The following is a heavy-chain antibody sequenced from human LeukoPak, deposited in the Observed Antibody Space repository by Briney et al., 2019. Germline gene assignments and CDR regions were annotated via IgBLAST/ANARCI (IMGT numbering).Heavy chain of an antibody. D-gene: IGHD6-19*01. CDR3: ARPGIAVAGPSRNY. J-gene: IGHJ4*02. CDR1: GGSISPYY. CDR2: IYYSGST. Sequence: SETLSLTCTVSGGSISPYYWSWIRQPPGKGLEWIGSIYYSGSTYYNPSLKSRVTISVDTSKNQFSLKLSSVTAADTAVYYCARPGIAVAGPSRNYWGQGTLVTVSS. V-gene: IGHV4-59*05.